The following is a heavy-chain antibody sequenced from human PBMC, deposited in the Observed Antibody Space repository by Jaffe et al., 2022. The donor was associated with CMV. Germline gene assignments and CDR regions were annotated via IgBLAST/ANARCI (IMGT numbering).Heavy chain of an antibody. CDR2: ISAYNGNT. V-gene: IGHV1-18*04. J-gene: IGHJ6*03. CDR1: GYTFTSYG. D-gene: IGHD3-10*01. CDR3: ARDFGLNSGSSPTGRPDYYYYYMDV. Sequence: QVQLVQSGAEVKKPGASVKVSCKASGYTFTSYGISWVRQAPGQGLEWMGWISAYNGNTNYAQKLQGRVTMTTDTSTSTAYMELRSLRSDDTAVYYCARDFGLNSGSSPTGRPDYYYYYMDVWGKGTTVTVSS.